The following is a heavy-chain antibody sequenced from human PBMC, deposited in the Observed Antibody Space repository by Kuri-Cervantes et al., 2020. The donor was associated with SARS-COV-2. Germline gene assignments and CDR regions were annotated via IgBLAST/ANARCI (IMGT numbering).Heavy chain of an antibody. J-gene: IGHJ6*03. D-gene: IGHD5-18*01. Sequence: ATVKVSCKASGGTFSSYAISWVRQAPGQGLEWMGWISGYNGNTYYAQKFQGRVTMTIDTSTTTAYMELRSMRSDDTAVYYCARDGYSYGVYYYYYLDVWGKGTTVTVSS. CDR2: ISGYNGNT. V-gene: IGHV1-18*01. CDR3: ARDGYSYGVYYYYYLDV. CDR1: GGTFSSYA.